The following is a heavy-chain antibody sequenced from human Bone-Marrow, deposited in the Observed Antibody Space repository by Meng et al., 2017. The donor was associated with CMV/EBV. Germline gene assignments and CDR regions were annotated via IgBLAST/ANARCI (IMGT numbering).Heavy chain of an antibody. CDR3: ARLCRPGSTSHDYDAFDI. Sequence: GESLKISCKGSGYSFTSYWIGWVRQMPGKGLEWMGIIYPGDSDTRYSPSFQGQVTISADKSMSTAYLQWSSLKATDIAMYYCARLCRPGSTSHDYDAFDIWGQGTMVTVSS. CDR2: IYPGDSDT. J-gene: IGHJ3*02. D-gene: IGHD2-2*01. V-gene: IGHV5-51*01. CDR1: GYSFTSYW.